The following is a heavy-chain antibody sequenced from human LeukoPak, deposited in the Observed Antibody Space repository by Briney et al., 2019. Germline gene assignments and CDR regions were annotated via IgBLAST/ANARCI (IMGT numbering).Heavy chain of an antibody. J-gene: IGHJ6*02. D-gene: IGHD1-14*01. Sequence: KPSETLSLTCAVYGVSFSGYYWSWIRQPPGKGLEWIGEINHSGSTNYNPSLKSRVTISVDTSKNQFSLKLSSVTAADTAVYYCATVPEYYYYYGMGVWGQGTTVTVSS. CDR3: ATVPEYYYYYGMGV. V-gene: IGHV4-34*01. CDR1: GVSFSGYY. CDR2: INHSGST.